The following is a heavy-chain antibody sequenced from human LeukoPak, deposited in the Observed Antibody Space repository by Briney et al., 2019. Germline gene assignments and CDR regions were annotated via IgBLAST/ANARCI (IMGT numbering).Heavy chain of an antibody. J-gene: IGHJ4*02. CDR2: IYYSGST. CDR1: DGSISSSSYY. V-gene: IGHV4-39*01. CDR3: ARQASGSSRLAYFDY. Sequence: SETLSLTCTVSDGSISSSSYYWGWIRQPPGKGLEWIGSIYYSGSTNYNPSLKSRVTISVDTSKKQLSLKLSSVTAADTAVYYCARQASGSSRLAYFDYWGQGTLVTVSS. D-gene: IGHD6-13*01.